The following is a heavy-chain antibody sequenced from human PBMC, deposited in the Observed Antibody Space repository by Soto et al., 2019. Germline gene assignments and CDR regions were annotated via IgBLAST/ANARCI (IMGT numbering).Heavy chain of an antibody. D-gene: IGHD3-10*01. Sequence: SETLSLTCAVYGGSFSGYYWSWIRQPPGKGLEWIGEINHSGSTNYNPSLKSRVTISVDTSKNQFSLKLSSVTAADTAVYYCARERKLWFGELSVGGPSYYYYYGMDVWGQGTTVTVSS. J-gene: IGHJ6*02. CDR1: GGSFSGYY. CDR3: ARERKLWFGELSVGGPSYYYYYGMDV. CDR2: INHSGST. V-gene: IGHV4-34*01.